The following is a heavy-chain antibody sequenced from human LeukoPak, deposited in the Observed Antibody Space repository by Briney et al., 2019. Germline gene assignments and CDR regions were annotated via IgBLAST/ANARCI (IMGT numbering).Heavy chain of an antibody. D-gene: IGHD2-2*01. J-gene: IGHJ6*03. CDR1: GFTFSDYY. CDR3: ARVHPGRDCSSTSCPGGYYYYYMDV. V-gene: IGHV3-11*04. CDR2: ISSSGSTI. Sequence: GGSLRLSCAASGFTFSDYYMSWIRQAPGKGLEWVSYISSSGSTIYYADSVKGRFTISRDNAKNSLYLQMNSLRAEDTAVYYCARVHPGRDCSSTSCPGGYYYYYMDVWGKGTTVTVSS.